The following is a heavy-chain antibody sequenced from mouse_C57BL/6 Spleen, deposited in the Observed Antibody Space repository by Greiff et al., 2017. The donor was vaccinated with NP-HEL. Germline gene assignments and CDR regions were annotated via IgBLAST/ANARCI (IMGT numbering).Heavy chain of an antibody. CDR2: IDPENGDT. CDR1: GFNIKDDY. Sequence: VHVKQSGAELVRPGASVKLSCTASGFNIKDDYMHWVKQRPEQGLEWIGWIDPENGDTEYASKFQGKATITADTSSNTAYLQLSSLTSEDTAVYYCTTWVRDYWGQGTTLTVSS. D-gene: IGHD2-13*01. V-gene: IGHV14-4*01. J-gene: IGHJ2*01. CDR3: TTWVRDY.